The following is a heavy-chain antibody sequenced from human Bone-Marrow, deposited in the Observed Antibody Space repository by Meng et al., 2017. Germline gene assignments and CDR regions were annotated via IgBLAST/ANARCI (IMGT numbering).Heavy chain of an antibody. CDR1: GGSISSYY. D-gene: IGHD5-24*01. J-gene: IGHJ4*02. CDR3: ARDREMATIYGVDY. Sequence: SETLSLTCTVSGGSISSYYWSWIRQPAGKGLEWIGRIYTSGSTNYNPSLKSRVTMSVDTSKNQFSLKLSSVTAADTAVYYCARDREMATIYGVDYWGQGTLVTVSS. V-gene: IGHV4-4*07. CDR2: IYTSGST.